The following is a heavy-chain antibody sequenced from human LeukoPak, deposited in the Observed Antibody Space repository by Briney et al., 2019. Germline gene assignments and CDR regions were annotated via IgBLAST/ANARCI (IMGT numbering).Heavy chain of an antibody. V-gene: IGHV1-3*01. D-gene: IGHD2-15*01. Sequence: GSSVKVSCKASGGTFSSYAISWVRQAPGQRLEWMGWINAGNGNTKYSQKFRGRVTITRDTSASTAYMELSSLRSEDTAVYYCARDGNPRYCSGGSCSSYFDYWGQGTLVTVSS. CDR1: GGTFSSYA. J-gene: IGHJ4*02. CDR2: INAGNGNT. CDR3: ARDGNPRYCSGGSCSSYFDY.